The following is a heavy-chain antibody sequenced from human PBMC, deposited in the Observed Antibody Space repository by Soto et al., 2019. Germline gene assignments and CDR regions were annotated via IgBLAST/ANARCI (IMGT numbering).Heavy chain of an antibody. V-gene: IGHV1-69*13. J-gene: IGHJ6*02. CDR2: SIPIFGTA. D-gene: IGHD5-12*01. CDR3: ARGRGCSGDDHYYYFDMDV. CDR1: GGTFNNYP. Sequence: ASVKVSCKASGGTFNNYPITWVLQAPGEGLEWMGGSIPIFGTANYAQKFQGRVTISVDESTSTAYMELSSLRSEDTAVYYCARGRGCSGDDHYYYFDMDVWGQGTTVTVSS.